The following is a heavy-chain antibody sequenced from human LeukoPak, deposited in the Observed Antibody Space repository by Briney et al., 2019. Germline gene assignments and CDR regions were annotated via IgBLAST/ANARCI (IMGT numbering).Heavy chain of an antibody. CDR3: ARGQTLTF. CDR1: GFTLRRCW. J-gene: IGHJ4*02. CDR2: INQDGSKK. Sequence: GGSLRLSCAASGFTLRRCWMTWVRQAPGKGLEWVANINQDGSKKFYVDSVKGRFTISRDNAKNALYLQMNSLRAEDTGVYFCARGQTLTFWGQGTLVTVSS. V-gene: IGHV3-7*01.